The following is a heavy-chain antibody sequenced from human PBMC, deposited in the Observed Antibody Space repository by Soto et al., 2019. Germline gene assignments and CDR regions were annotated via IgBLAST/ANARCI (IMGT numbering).Heavy chain of an antibody. CDR3: ERSLASGYYVGYYYYGMDV. CDR2: IYYSGST. J-gene: IGHJ6*02. D-gene: IGHD3-3*01. CDR1: GGSISSYY. V-gene: IGHV4-59*01. Sequence: SETLSLTCTVSGGSISSYYWSWIRQPPGKGLEWIGYIYYSGSTNYNPSLKSRVTISVDTSKNQFSLKLSSVTAADTAVYYCERSLASGYYVGYYYYGMDVWGQGTTVTVSS.